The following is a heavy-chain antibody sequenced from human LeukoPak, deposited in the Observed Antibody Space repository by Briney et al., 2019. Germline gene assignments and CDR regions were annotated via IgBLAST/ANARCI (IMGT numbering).Heavy chain of an antibody. D-gene: IGHD1-26*01. CDR1: GGSISSSSYY. V-gene: IGHV4-39*07. J-gene: IGHJ4*02. Sequence: SETLSLTCTVSGGSISSSSYYWGWIRQPPGKGLEWIGSIYYSGSTYYNPSLKSRVTISVDTSKNQFSLKLSSVTAADTAVYYCARAPHGEWELLGIGYWGQGTLVTVSS. CDR2: IYYSGST. CDR3: ARAPHGEWELLGIGY.